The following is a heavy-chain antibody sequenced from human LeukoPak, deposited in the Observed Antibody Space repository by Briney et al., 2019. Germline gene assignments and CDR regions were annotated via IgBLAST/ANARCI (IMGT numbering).Heavy chain of an antibody. J-gene: IGHJ6*03. CDR3: AREVRYYYYCMDV. CDR1: GFTFSIYW. CDR2: IKQDGREK. V-gene: IGHV3-7*01. D-gene: IGHD3-10*01. Sequence: GVSLRLSCAASGFTFSIYWASWVRQARGEGREWVANIKQDGREKYYVDSVKGRFTISRDNAKNSLYLQMNSLRAEDTAVYYCAREVRYYYYCMDVWGKGTTVTVSS.